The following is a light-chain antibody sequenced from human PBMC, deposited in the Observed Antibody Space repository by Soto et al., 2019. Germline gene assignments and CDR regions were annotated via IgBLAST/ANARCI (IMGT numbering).Light chain of an antibody. CDR3: QQLNSYPLT. J-gene: IGKJ5*01. CDR2: AAS. Sequence: DMQMTQSPSTLAASVGDSVTITCRASQNIRNWLAWYQQKPGKAPKPLIYAASTLQSGVPSRFSGSGSGTEFTLIISSLQPEDFATYYCQQLNSYPLTFGPGTRLEI. CDR1: QNIRNW. V-gene: IGKV1-9*01.